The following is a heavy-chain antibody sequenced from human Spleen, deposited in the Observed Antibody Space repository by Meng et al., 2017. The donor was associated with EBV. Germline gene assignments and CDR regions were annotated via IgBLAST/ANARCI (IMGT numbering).Heavy chain of an antibody. J-gene: IGHJ4*02. D-gene: IGHD4-17*01. CDR3: ARHHDYGDDY. CDR2: IFHSGST. CDR1: GGSVSSGSYY. V-gene: IGHV4-61*01. Sequence: VQLEGSGPGLVKPSETLSLTCTVSGGSVSSGSYYWSWIRQPPGKGLEWIGYIFHSGSTDYNPSLKSRITISVDTSKNQFALNLSSVTAADTAVYYCARHHDYGDDYWGQGTLVTVSS.